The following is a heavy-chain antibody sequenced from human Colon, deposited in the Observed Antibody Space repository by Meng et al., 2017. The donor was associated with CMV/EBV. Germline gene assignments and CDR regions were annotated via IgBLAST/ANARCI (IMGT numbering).Heavy chain of an antibody. Sequence: GSLKISCAASGFTFSSYAMSWVRQAPGKGLEWVSAISGTVDTTYYADSVKGRFTISRDSSKDTLYLQMNNLRAEDMAVYYCAKDFWSGYYISNYYGMDVWGQGTTVTVSS. CDR3: AKDFWSGYYISNYYGMDV. CDR1: GFTFSSYA. D-gene: IGHD3-3*01. CDR2: ISGTVDTT. V-gene: IGHV3-23*01. J-gene: IGHJ6*02.